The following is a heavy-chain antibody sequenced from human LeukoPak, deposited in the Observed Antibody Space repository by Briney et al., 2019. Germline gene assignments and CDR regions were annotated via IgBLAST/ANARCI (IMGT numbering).Heavy chain of an antibody. CDR1: GASINTYY. CDR3: ARVLRPMASQYYFDY. CDR2: IYYSGTT. V-gene: IGHV4-59*01. J-gene: IGHJ4*02. Sequence: SETLSLTCTVSGASINTYYWSWIRQPPGKGLAWIGYIYYSGTTSYNPSLKTRVTISIDTSKNQFSLKLSSVTAADTAVYYCARVLRPMASQYYFDYWGQGTLVTVSS. D-gene: IGHD3-10*01.